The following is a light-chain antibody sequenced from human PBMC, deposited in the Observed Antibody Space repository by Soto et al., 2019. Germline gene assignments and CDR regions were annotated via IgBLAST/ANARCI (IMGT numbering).Light chain of an antibody. Sequence: EIVLTQSPATLSLSPGERATLSCRASQSVSSYLAWYQQKPGQAPRLLIYDASNRATGIPARFSGSGSGTDVTLTISSLEPEDCGVYYCQQRSNWPHVTFGPGTKVDIK. CDR3: QQRSNWPHVT. V-gene: IGKV3-11*01. CDR1: QSVSSY. CDR2: DAS. J-gene: IGKJ3*01.